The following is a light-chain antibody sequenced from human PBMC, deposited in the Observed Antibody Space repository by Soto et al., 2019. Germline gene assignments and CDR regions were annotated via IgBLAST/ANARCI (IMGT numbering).Light chain of an antibody. V-gene: IGLV7-46*01. CDR3: LLSYSGARV. J-gene: IGLJ2*01. CDR1: TGAVTSGQY. Sequence: QAVVTQEPSLTVSPGGTVTLTCGSSTGAVTSGQYSYWFQQKPGQAPRTLIYDTTNEHSWTPARFSGSLLGGKAALTLSGAQPEDEADYYCLLSYSGARVFGGGTKVTVL. CDR2: DTT.